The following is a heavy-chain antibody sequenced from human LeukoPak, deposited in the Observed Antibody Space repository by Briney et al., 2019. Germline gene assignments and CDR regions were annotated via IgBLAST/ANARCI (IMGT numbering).Heavy chain of an antibody. Sequence: PGGSLRLSCAASGFTFSSYEMNWVRQAPGKGLEWVSYISSSGSTIYYADSVKGRFTISRDNAKTSLYLQMNSLSAEDTAVYYCARGPCPGRSWYRDERAEYSQHWGQGTLVTVSS. CDR1: GFTFSSYE. CDR2: ISSSGSTI. V-gene: IGHV3-48*03. D-gene: IGHD6-13*01. CDR3: ARGPCPGRSWYRDERAEYSQH. J-gene: IGHJ1*01.